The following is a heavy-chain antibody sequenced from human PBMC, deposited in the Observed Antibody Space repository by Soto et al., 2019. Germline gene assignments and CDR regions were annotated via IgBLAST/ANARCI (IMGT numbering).Heavy chain of an antibody. D-gene: IGHD6-13*01. CDR3: ARDLTRSWLFFDY. V-gene: IGHV1-18*01. CDR1: CYTFTSYG. Sequence: SGKVSFRASCYTFTSYGISWVRQAPGQGLEWMGWISAYNGNTNYAQKLQGRVTMTTDTSTSTAYMELRSLRSDDTAVYYCARDLTRSWLFFDYWGQGTLVTVSS. CDR2: ISAYNGNT. J-gene: IGHJ4*02.